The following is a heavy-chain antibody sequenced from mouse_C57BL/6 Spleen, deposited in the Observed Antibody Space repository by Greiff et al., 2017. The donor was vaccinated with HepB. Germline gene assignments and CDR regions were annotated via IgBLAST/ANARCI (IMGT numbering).Heavy chain of an antibody. J-gene: IGHJ4*01. CDR1: GYTFTDYE. CDR3: TRLGAMDY. Sequence: VKLMESGAELVRPGASVTLSCKASGYTFTDYEMHWVKQTPVHGLEWIGAIDPETGGTAYNQKFKGKAILTADKSSRTAYMELRSLTSEDSAVYYCTRLGAMDYWGQGTSVTVSS. CDR2: IDPETGGT. V-gene: IGHV1-15*01.